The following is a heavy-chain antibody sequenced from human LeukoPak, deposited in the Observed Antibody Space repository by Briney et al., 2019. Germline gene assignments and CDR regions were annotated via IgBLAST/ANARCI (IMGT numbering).Heavy chain of an antibody. Sequence: ASVKVSCKASGYTFTSYYMHWVRQAPGQGLEWMGIINPSGGSTSYAQKFQGRVTMTRDMSTSTVYMELSSLRSEDTAVYYCARDGHRRYYYGSSGREDVFDIWGQGTMVTVSS. CDR1: GYTFTSYY. CDR2: INPSGGST. V-gene: IGHV1-46*01. D-gene: IGHD3-22*01. J-gene: IGHJ3*02. CDR3: ARDGHRRYYYGSSGREDVFDI.